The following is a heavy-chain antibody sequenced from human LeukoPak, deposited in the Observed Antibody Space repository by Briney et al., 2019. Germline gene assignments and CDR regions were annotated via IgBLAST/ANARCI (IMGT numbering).Heavy chain of an antibody. CDR2: INHSGST. CDR1: GGSFSGYY. D-gene: IGHD4-11*01. Sequence: SETLSLTCAVYGGSFSGYYWSWIRQPPGKGLEWIGEINHSGSTNYNPSLKSRVTISVDTSKNQFSLKLSSVTAADTAVYYCARWGHTVTFHWFDPWGQGTLVTVSS. J-gene: IGHJ5*02. V-gene: IGHV4-34*01. CDR3: ARWGHTVTFHWFDP.